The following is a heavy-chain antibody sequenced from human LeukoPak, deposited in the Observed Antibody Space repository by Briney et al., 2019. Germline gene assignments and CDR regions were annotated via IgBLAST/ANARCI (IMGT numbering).Heavy chain of an antibody. CDR3: AKPTLGAYCGGDCYAYYFDY. J-gene: IGHJ4*02. D-gene: IGHD2-21*02. CDR1: GFTFSSYG. CDR2: ISYDGSNK. Sequence: PSGGSLRLSCAASGFTFSSYGMHWFRQAPGKGLEWVAVISYDGSNKYYADSVKGRFTISRDNSKNTLYLQMNSLRAEGTAVYYCAKPTLGAYCGGDCYAYYFDYWGQGTLVTVSS. V-gene: IGHV3-30*18.